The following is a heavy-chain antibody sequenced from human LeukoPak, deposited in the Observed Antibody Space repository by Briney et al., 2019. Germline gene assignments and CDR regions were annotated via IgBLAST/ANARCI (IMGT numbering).Heavy chain of an antibody. D-gene: IGHD3-10*01. V-gene: IGHV3-11*04. CDR1: GFSFSDYY. CDR3: ARDGSGSYYIS. J-gene: IGHJ5*02. CDR2: ISGSGRTI. Sequence: GGSLRLSCTASGFSFSDYYMSWIRQAPGKGLEWVSYISGSGRTIYYADSVKGRFTISRDNAKNSLYLQMNSLRDEDTAMYYCARDGSGSYYISWGQGTAVPLSS.